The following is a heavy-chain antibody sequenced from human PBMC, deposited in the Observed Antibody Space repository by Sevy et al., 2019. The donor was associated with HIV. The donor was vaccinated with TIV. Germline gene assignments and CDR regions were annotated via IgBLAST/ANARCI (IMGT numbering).Heavy chain of an antibody. CDR3: ARGATGAFDY. CDR1: GGYITTYY. D-gene: IGHD5-12*01. Sequence: SETLSLTCTVSGGYITTYYWSWIRQPPGKGLEWIGYIHYIGRTNYNPPLKSRLTITVDTSKNQFSLKLTSVTAADTAVYYCARGATGAFDYWGQGTLVTVSS. J-gene: IGHJ4*02. CDR2: IHYIGRT. V-gene: IGHV4-59*01.